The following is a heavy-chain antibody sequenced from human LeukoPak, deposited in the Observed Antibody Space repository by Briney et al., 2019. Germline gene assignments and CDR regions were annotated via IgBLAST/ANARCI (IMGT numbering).Heavy chain of an antibody. CDR1: GFTFSSYA. CDR2: ISGSGGST. Sequence: GGSLRLSCAASGFTFSSYAMSWVRQAPGKWLEWVSAISGSGGSTYYADSVKGRFTISRDNSKNTLYLQMNSVSAENPPLYSCAKVTDYSGSRSYNPSFAYWGQGTLVTVSS. D-gene: IGHD3-10*01. V-gene: IGHV3-23*01. CDR3: AKVTDYSGSRSYNPSFAY. J-gene: IGHJ4*02.